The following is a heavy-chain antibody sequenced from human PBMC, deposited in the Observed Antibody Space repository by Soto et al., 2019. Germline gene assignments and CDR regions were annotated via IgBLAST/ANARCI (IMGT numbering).Heavy chain of an antibody. V-gene: IGHV3-15*01. CDR2: IKSNSDGGTT. J-gene: IGHJ4*02. CDR1: GFTFSNAW. D-gene: IGHD1-1*01. Sequence: EVQLVESGGGLVKPGGSLRLSCAASGFTFSNAWMSWVRQATGKGLEWVGRIKSNSDGGTTYYAAPVEGRFTISRDDSTNTVYLQMNSLKTEDTSVYYCTTTGTIDYWGQGTLVTVSS. CDR3: TTTGTIDY.